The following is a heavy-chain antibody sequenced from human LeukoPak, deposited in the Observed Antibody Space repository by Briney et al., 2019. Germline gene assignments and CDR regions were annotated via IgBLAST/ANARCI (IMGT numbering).Heavy chain of an antibody. CDR3: ARDRGDHCFDY. V-gene: IGHV3-30-3*01. D-gene: IGHD3-10*01. CDR2: ISYDGNIK. Sequence: PGRSLRLSCTASAFTFSTYAMNWVRQAPGKGLEWVALISYDGNIKYYADSVKGRFTISRDNSNNTLYLQMNSLRPEDTAVFYCARDRGDHCFDYWGQGTQVTVSS. J-gene: IGHJ4*02. CDR1: AFTFSTYA.